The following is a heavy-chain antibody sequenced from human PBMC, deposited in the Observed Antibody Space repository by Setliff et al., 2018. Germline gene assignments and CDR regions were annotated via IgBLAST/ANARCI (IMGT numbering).Heavy chain of an antibody. CDR2: IVVGSGNT. V-gene: IGHV1-58*01. Sequence: GASVKVSCKASGFTFTSSAVQWVRQARGQRLERIGWIVVGSGNTNYAQKFQERVTITRDMSTSTAYMELSSLRSEDTAVYYCARAERGYFGWLSYPRDHYYYYYGMDVWGQGTTVTVSS. D-gene: IGHD3-9*01. CDR3: ARAERGYFGWLSYPRDHYYYYYGMDV. J-gene: IGHJ6*02. CDR1: GFTFTSSA.